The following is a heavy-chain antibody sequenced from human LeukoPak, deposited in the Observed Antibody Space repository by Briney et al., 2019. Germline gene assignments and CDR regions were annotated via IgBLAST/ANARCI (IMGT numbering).Heavy chain of an antibody. CDR1: GFTFSSYG. CDR3: AKDRNFDY. J-gene: IGHJ4*02. V-gene: IGHV3-30*18. CDR2: ISYDGSNK. Sequence: QAGGSLRLSCAASGFTFSSYGMHWVRQAPGKGLEWVAVISYDGSNKYYADSVKGRFTISRDNSKNTLYLQMNSLRAEDTAVYYCAKDRNFDYWGQGTLVTVSS.